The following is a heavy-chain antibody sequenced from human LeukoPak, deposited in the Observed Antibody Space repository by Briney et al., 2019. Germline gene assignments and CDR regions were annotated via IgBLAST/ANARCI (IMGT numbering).Heavy chain of an antibody. CDR1: GFTFSSYA. Sequence: GGSLRLSCAASGFTFSSYAMSWVRQAPGKGLEWVSGISGSSSHTMDADSVRGRFTISRDNTRNTLYLHMNSLRAEDTALYYCAKEHDYSNAAPEWGFDSWGQGTLVTVSS. D-gene: IGHD3-3*01. J-gene: IGHJ4*02. CDR2: ISGSSSHT. V-gene: IGHV3-23*01. CDR3: AKEHDYSNAAPEWGFDS.